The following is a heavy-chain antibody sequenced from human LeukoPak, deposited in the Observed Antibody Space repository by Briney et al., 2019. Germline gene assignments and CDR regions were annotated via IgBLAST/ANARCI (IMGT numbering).Heavy chain of an antibody. CDR1: GFTFSSYS. Sequence: PGGSLRLSCAASGFTFSSYSMSWVRQAPGKGLEWVSVISAGGTITYYADSVKGRFTISRDNSKNTLYLQMNSLRAEDTAVYYCAKDSLDGYGYWGQGTLVTVSS. CDR2: ISAGGTIT. J-gene: IGHJ4*02. CDR3: AKDSLDGYGY. D-gene: IGHD5-24*01. V-gene: IGHV3-23*01.